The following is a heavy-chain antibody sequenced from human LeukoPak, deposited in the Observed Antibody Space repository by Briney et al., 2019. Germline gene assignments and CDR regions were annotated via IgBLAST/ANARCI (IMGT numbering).Heavy chain of an antibody. CDR2: IKQDGSEI. J-gene: IGHJ4*02. V-gene: IGHV3-7*01. Sequence: GGSLRLSCAASGFTFSNFWMSWVRQAPGKGLEWAAIIKQDGSEIYYVDSVKGRFTISRDNAKDSLFLQMNSLRDEDTAVYYCARLDDYGFFDYWGQGALVTVSS. CDR3: ARLDDYGFFDY. CDR1: GFTFSNFW. D-gene: IGHD3-10*01.